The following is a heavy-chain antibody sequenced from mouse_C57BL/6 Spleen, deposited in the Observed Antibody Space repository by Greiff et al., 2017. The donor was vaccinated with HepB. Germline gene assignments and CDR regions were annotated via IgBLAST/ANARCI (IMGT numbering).Heavy chain of an antibody. CDR1: GYSFTGYF. Sequence: VQLQQSGPELVKPGDSVKISCKASGYSFTGYFMNWVMQSHGKSLEWIGRINPYNGDTFYNQKFKGKATLTVDKSSSTAHMELRGLTSEDSAVYYCARCPFYYGYDGYAMDYWGQGTSVTVSS. CDR3: ARCPFYYGYDGYAMDY. V-gene: IGHV1-20*01. CDR2: INPYNGDT. D-gene: IGHD2-2*01. J-gene: IGHJ4*01.